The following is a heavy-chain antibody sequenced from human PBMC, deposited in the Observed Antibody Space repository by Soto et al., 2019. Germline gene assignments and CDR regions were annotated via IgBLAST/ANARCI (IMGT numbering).Heavy chain of an antibody. CDR2: IGGSGGNR. D-gene: IGHD4-4*01. V-gene: IGHV3-23*01. CDR3: ARVASDYINSVDH. Sequence: DVQLLESGGGLVEPGGSLRLSCAASGFTVNAYAMTWVRQAPGKGLEWVSAIGGSGGNRYYAASVKGRFTISRDNSKDTVDLQMNSLRVEDTAVYFCARVASDYINSVDHWGQGILVTVSS. CDR1: GFTVNAYA. J-gene: IGHJ4*02.